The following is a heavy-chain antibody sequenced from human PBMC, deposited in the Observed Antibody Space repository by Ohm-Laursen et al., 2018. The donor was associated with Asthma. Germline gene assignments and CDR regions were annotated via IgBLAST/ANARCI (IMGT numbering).Heavy chain of an antibody. J-gene: IGHJ5*02. CDR2: IYFSGTT. D-gene: IGHD3-10*01. CDR1: GGSISSVGYY. V-gene: IGHV4-31*03. CDR3: ARDVYGSGNRNWFDP. Sequence: SQTLSLTCIVSGGSISSVGYYWSWIRKHPGKGLEWIGNIYFSGTTYYNPSLKSRLIISVDTSKNQFSLKLSSVTAADTAVYYCARDVYGSGNRNWFDPWGQGTLVTVSS.